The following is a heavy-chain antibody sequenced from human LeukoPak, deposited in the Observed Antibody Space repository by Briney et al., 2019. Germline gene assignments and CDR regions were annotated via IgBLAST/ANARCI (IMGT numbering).Heavy chain of an antibody. Sequence: GGSLRLSCAASGFTFDDYTMHWVRQAPGKGLEWVSGISWNSGSIGYADSVKGRFTISRDNAKNSLYLQMNSLRAEDTALCYCAKGSYAQRGEYFQHWGQGTLVTVSS. CDR2: ISWNSGSI. V-gene: IGHV3-9*01. CDR3: AKGSYAQRGEYFQH. D-gene: IGHD6-25*01. CDR1: GFTFDDYT. J-gene: IGHJ1*01.